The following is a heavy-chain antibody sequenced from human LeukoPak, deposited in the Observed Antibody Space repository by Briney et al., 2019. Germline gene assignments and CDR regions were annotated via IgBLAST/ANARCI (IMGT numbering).Heavy chain of an antibody. Sequence: SQTLSLTCIVSGGSISSSGYYWSWIRQHPGKGLEWIGYIYYSGSTYYNPSLKSGITISVDTSKNQFSLKLSSVTAADTAVYYCARVRVDYFDYWGQGTLVTVSS. CDR1: GGSISSSGYY. J-gene: IGHJ4*02. CDR3: ARVRVDYFDY. CDR2: IYYSGST. D-gene: IGHD3-16*01. V-gene: IGHV4-31*03.